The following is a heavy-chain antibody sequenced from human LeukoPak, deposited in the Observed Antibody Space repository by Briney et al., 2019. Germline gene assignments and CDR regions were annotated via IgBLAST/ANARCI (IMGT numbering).Heavy chain of an antibody. CDR1: GFTFSSSG. J-gene: IGHJ4*02. CDR2: ITSNGGSK. V-gene: IGHV3-64D*09. CDR3: VKALRLVTTHYDY. D-gene: IGHD4-17*01. Sequence: GGSLRLSCSASGFTFSSSGMHWVRQAPGKGLEYVSAITSNGGSKYYADSAKGRFTISRDDSKNTLHLQMSSLRPDDTALYYYVKALRLVTTHYDYWVQGTLVTVCS.